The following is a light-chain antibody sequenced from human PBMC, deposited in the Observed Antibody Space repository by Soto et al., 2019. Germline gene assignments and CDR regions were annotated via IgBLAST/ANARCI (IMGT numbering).Light chain of an antibody. V-gene: IGKV1-9*01. CDR1: QGISSY. CDR2: AAS. J-gene: IGKJ2*01. Sequence: IQLTQSPSSLSASVGDRVTINCRASQGISSYLAWYQQKPGEAPKLLIYAASTLQSGVPSRFSGSGSGTDFTLTISSLQPEDFSTYYCQQLNSYPPYTFGQGTKLELK. CDR3: QQLNSYPPYT.